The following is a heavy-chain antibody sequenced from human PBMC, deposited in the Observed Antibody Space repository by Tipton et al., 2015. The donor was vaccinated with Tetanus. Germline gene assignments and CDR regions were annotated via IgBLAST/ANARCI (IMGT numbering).Heavy chain of an antibody. J-gene: IGHJ5*02. V-gene: IGHV4-59*08. CDR2: IYYSGST. D-gene: IGHD3-3*01. CDR3: ASSHYDFWSGYLNWFDP. CDR1: GGSISSYY. Sequence: TLSLTCTVSGGSISSYYWSWIRQPPGKGLEWIGYIYYSGSTNYNPSLKSRATISVDTSKNQFSLKLSSVTAADTAVYYCASSHYDFWSGYLNWFDPWGQGTLVTVST.